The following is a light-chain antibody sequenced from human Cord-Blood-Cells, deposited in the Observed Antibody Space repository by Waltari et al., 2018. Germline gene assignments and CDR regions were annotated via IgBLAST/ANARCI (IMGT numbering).Light chain of an antibody. CDR1: QSVSSY. J-gene: IGKJ4*01. V-gene: IGKV3-11*01. CDR2: DAS. CDR3: QQRSNWPSGLT. Sequence: EIVLTQSPATLSLSPGERATVYSRASQSVSSYLAWYQQKPGQAPRLLIYDASNRATGIPARFSGSGSGTDFTLTISSLEPEDFAVYYCQQRSNWPSGLTFGGGTKVEIK.